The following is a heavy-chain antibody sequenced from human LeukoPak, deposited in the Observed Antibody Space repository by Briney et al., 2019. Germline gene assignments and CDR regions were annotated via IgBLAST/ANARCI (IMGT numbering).Heavy chain of an antibody. CDR1: GGSISSSSYY. J-gene: IGHJ4*02. V-gene: IGHV4-39*01. CDR3: AATYGGNPDKVDY. CDR2: ISYSGST. D-gene: IGHD4-23*01. Sequence: SETLSLTCTVSGGSISSSSYYWGWIRQPPGKGLEWIGSISYSGSTYYNPSLKSRVTISVDTSKNQFSLKLSSVTAADTAVYYCAATYGGNPDKVDYWGQGTLVTVSS.